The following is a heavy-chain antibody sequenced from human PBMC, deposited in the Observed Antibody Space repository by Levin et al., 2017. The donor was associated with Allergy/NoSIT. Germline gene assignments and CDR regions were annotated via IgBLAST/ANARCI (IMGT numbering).Heavy chain of an antibody. Sequence: GGSLRLSCAASGFTFSSYSMNWVRQAPGKGLEWVSSISSSSSYIYYADSVKGRFTISRDNAKNSLYLQMNSLRAEDTAVYYCARDPGVVPAAILHYYYYGMDVWGQGTTVTVSS. CDR3: ARDPGVVPAAILHYYYYGMDV. CDR1: GFTFSSYS. J-gene: IGHJ6*02. D-gene: IGHD2-2*01. V-gene: IGHV3-21*01. CDR2: ISSSSSYI.